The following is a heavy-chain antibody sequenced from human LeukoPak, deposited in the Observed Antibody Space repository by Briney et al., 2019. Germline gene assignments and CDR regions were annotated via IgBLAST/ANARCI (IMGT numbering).Heavy chain of an antibody. D-gene: IGHD3-10*01. CDR3: ASSYYGSGSYYRLLY. CDR2: IYTSGST. V-gene: IGHV4-61*02. J-gene: IGHJ4*02. Sequence: SETLSLTCTVSGGSISSGSYYWSWIRQPAGKGLEWIGRIYTSGSTNYNPSLKSRVTISVDTSKNQFSLKLSSVTAADTAVYYCASSYYGSGSYYRLLYWGQGTLVTVSS. CDR1: GGSISSGSYY.